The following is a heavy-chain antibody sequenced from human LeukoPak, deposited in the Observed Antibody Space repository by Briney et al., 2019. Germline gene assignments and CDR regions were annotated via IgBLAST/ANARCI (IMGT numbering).Heavy chain of an antibody. D-gene: IGHD4-23*01. V-gene: IGHV3-23*01. CDR2: ISGSGGST. Sequence: PGGSLRLSCAASGFTFSSYGMSWIRQAPGKGLEWVSAISGSGGSTYYADSVKGRFTISRDNSKNTLYLQMNSLRAEDTAVYYCAKETTVVTRGSDYWGQGTLVTVSS. CDR1: GFTFSSYG. J-gene: IGHJ4*02. CDR3: AKETTVVTRGSDY.